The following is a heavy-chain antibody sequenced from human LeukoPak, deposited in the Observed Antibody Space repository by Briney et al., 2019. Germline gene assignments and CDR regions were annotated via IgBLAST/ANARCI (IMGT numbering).Heavy chain of an antibody. CDR2: IYYSGST. CDR3: GIFMDVVPGSMS. V-gene: IGHV4-39*07. D-gene: IGHD2-2*01. Sequence: SETLSLTCTVSGGSISSRSCCWGWIRQPPGKGLEWIGTIYYSGSTYYNPSLKSRVTMSQDTSKRQFSLKMNSMTAADTGVYYCGIFMDVVPGSMSWGLGTLVTVSS. J-gene: IGHJ4*02. CDR1: GGSISSRSCC.